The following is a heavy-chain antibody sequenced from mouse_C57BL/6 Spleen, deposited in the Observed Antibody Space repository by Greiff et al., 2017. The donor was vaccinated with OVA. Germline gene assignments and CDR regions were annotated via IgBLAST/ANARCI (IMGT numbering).Heavy chain of an antibody. J-gene: IGHJ4*01. CDR1: GFSLTSYG. CDR2: IWSGGST. CDR3: ASYYYGSSYDYYAMDY. D-gene: IGHD1-1*01. Sequence: QVQLQQSGPGLVQPSQSLSITCTVSGFSLTSYGVHWVRQSPGKGLEWLGVIWSGGSTDYNAAFISRLSISKDNSKSQVFFKMNSLQADDTAIYYCASYYYGSSYDYYAMDYWGQGTSVTVSS. V-gene: IGHV2-2*01.